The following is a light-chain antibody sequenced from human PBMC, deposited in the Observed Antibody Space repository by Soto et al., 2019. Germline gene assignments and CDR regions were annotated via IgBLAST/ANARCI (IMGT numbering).Light chain of an antibody. CDR2: KAS. CDR3: QHYTSYSEA. J-gene: IGKJ1*01. Sequence: DLQMTQSPSTLSGSVGDRVTITCRASQTISSWLAWYQQKPGKAPKLLIYKASTLKSGVPSRFSGSGSGTELTITISGLQPDDFATYYCQHYTSYSEAFGQGTKVELQ. V-gene: IGKV1-5*03. CDR1: QTISSW.